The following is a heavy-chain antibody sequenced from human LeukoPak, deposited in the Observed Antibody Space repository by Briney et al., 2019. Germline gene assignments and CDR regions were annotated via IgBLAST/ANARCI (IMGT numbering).Heavy chain of an antibody. CDR1: GYTFTSYG. CDR2: ISAYNGNT. Sequence: ASVKVSCKASGYTFTSYGISWVRQAPGQGLEWMGWISAYNGNTNYAQRLQGRVTMTTDTFTSTAYMELRSLRSDDTAVYYCARVSYDFWSGYPNWFDPWGQGTLVTVSS. V-gene: IGHV1-18*01. D-gene: IGHD3-3*01. CDR3: ARVSYDFWSGYPNWFDP. J-gene: IGHJ5*02.